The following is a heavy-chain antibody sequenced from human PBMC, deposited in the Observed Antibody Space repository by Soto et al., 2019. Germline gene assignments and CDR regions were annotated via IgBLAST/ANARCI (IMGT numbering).Heavy chain of an antibody. Sequence: EVQLVESGGGLVQPGGSLRLSCAASGFTFSNYWMHWVRQAPEKGLVWVSRINSDGSSTTYADSVKGRFTISRDNAKNTLYLQMNSLRDEDTALYYCVRGSTGEGGGQGTLVTVSS. CDR3: VRGSTGEG. D-gene: IGHD3-10*01. CDR2: INSDGSST. V-gene: IGHV3-74*01. J-gene: IGHJ4*02. CDR1: GFTFSNYW.